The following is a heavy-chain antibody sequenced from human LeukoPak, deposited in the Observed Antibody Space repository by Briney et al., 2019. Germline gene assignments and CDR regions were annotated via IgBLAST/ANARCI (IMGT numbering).Heavy chain of an antibody. Sequence: SGTLSLTCAVSGGSIKSNNWWSWVRQPPGKGLEWIGEIYHSGSTNYNPSLESRVTVSVDKSKNQFSLDLSSVTAADTAVYYCARQSTIAAARIDPWGQGTLVTVSS. CDR3: ARQSTIAAARIDP. D-gene: IGHD6-25*01. J-gene: IGHJ5*02. V-gene: IGHV4-4*02. CDR2: IYHSGST. CDR1: GGSIKSNNW.